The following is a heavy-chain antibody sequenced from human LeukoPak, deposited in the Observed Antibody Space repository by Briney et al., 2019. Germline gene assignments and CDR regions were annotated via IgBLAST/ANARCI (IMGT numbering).Heavy chain of an antibody. CDR2: IKSDGSTK. V-gene: IGHV3-7*03. CDR3: ARIGSASTNWFDP. D-gene: IGHD1-1*01. CDR1: GFTFSSHW. J-gene: IGHJ5*02. Sequence: GGSLRLSCAASGFTFSSHWMSWFRQAPGKGLEWVANIKSDGSTKYYVDSVKGRFTISRDNAESSLYLQMNSLGAEDTAVYYCARIGSASTNWFDPWGQGTLVTVSS.